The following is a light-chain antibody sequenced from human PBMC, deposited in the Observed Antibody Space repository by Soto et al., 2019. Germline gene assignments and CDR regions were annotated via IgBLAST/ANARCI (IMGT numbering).Light chain of an antibody. J-gene: IGKJ1*01. CDR2: GAF. CDR1: QSVSSN. V-gene: IGKV3-15*01. CDR3: QQYNDWPLT. Sequence: EIVMTRSPVTLSVSPGGGASLSCRASQSVSSNLAWYQQKPGQAPSLLIYGAFTRATGIPARFSGTGSGTEFTLTISSLQSQDFALYYCQQYNDWPLTFGQGTKVDIK.